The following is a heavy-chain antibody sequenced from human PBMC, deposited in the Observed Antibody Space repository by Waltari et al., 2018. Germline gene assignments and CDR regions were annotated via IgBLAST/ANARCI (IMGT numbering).Heavy chain of an antibody. CDR1: GFTFSSYA. Sequence: EVQLVESGGGLVQPGGSLRLSCAASGFTFSSYAMSWVRQAPGKGLGWVSAISGSGGSTYYADSVKGRFTISRDNSKNTLYLQMNSLRAEDTAVYYCAKDSAAPSMVQGVPVGFFDYWGQGTLVTVSS. J-gene: IGHJ4*02. CDR3: AKDSAAPSMVQGVPVGFFDY. D-gene: IGHD3-10*01. CDR2: ISGSGGST. V-gene: IGHV3-23*04.